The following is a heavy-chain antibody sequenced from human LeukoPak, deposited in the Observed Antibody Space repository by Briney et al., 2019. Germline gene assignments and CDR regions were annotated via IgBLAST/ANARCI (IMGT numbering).Heavy chain of an antibody. CDR2: ISYDGSNK. V-gene: IGHV3-30*04. CDR1: GFTFSSYA. CDR3: VRDTRYFDQTFDP. Sequence: GGSLRLSCAASGFTFSSYAMHWVRQAPGKGLEWVAVISYDGSNKYYADSVKGRFTISRDNSKNTLYLQMNSLRAEDTAVYYCVRDTRYFDQTFDPWGQGTLVTVSS. D-gene: IGHD3-9*01. J-gene: IGHJ5*02.